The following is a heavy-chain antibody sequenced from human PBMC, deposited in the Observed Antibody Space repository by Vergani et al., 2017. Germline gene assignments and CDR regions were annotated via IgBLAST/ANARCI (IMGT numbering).Heavy chain of an antibody. CDR2: IYYSGST. CDR1: GGSVSSGDYY. CDR3: ARGLAVAGIYYFDY. D-gene: IGHD6-19*01. Sequence: QVQLQESGPGLVKPSQTLSLTCTVSGGSVSSGDYYWSWIRQPPGKGLEWIGYIYYSGSTYYNPSLKSRLTISVDTSKNQFSLKLSSVTAADTAVYYCARGLAVAGIYYFDYWGQGTLVTVSS. J-gene: IGHJ4*02. V-gene: IGHV4-30-4*08.